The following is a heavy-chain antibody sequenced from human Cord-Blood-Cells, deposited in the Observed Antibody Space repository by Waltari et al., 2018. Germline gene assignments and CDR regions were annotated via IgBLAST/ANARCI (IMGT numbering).Heavy chain of an antibody. J-gene: IGHJ4*02. V-gene: IGHV3-23*01. CDR3: AKGAYRGSYYKVDY. CDR1: GFTFSSFA. CDR2: ISGSGGST. Sequence: EVQLLESGGGLVQPGGSLGPSCAASGFTFSSFAMCWVRQDPGKGLEWVSAISGSGGSTYYADSVKGRFTISRDNSKNTLYLQMNSLRAEDTAVYYCAKGAYRGSYYKVDYWGQGTLVTVSS. D-gene: IGHD3-10*01.